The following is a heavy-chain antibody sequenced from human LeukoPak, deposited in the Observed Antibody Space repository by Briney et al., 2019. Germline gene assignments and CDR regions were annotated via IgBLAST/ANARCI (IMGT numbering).Heavy chain of an antibody. CDR3: ARSPLDGSGSQFDY. V-gene: IGHV1-8*01. Sequence: ASVQVSCKASGYTFTSYDINWVRQATGQGLEWMGWMNPNSGNTGYAQKFQGRVTMTRNTSISTAYMELSSLRSEDTAVYYCARSPLDGSGSQFDYWGQGTLVTVSS. D-gene: IGHD3-10*01. J-gene: IGHJ4*02. CDR1: GYTFTSYD. CDR2: MNPNSGNT.